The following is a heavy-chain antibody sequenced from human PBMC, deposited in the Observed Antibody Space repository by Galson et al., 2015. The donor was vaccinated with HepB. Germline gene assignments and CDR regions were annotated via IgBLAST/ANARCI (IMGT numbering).Heavy chain of an antibody. V-gene: IGHV5-51*03. CDR2: IYPGDSNT. CDR1: GYSFTNYW. D-gene: IGHD4-17*01. J-gene: IGHJ4*02. CDR3: ARRPPSTVAPSARVDY. Sequence: QSGAEVKKPGESLKISCKGSGYSFTNYWIGWVRQMPGKGLEWMGIIYPGDSNTRYSPSFQGQVTISADKSISTAYVQWSSLKASDTAMYYCARRPPSTVAPSARVDYWGQGTLVTVSS.